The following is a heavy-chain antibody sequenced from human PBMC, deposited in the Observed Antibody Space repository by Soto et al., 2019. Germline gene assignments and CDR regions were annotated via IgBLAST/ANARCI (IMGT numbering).Heavy chain of an antibody. D-gene: IGHD3-22*01. CDR2: INPNSGGT. V-gene: IGHV1-2*04. J-gene: IGHJ4*02. CDR3: ARGRGVAHYYDSSGYSPYFDY. CDR1: GYTFTGYY. Sequence: ASVQVSCKASGYTFTGYYMHWVRQAPGQGLEWMGWINPNSGGTNYAQKFQGWVTMTRDTSISTAYMELSRLRSDDTAVYYCARGRGVAHYYDSSGYSPYFDYWGQGTLVTVSS.